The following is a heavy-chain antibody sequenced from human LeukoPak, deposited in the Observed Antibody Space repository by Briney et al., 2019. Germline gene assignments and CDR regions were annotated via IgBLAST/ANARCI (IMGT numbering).Heavy chain of an antibody. J-gene: IGHJ4*02. D-gene: IGHD3-22*01. Sequence: AGGSLRLSCAVSAFTVSRDYMRWVRQAPGKGLEWVSVIYSGGSVDYADFVKGRFIISRDNSRDTLYLQMNSLRAEETAVYYVALTARDSSGYRADYWGQGTLVTVSS. CDR1: AFTVSRDY. CDR2: IYSGGSV. CDR3: ALTARDSSGYRADY. V-gene: IGHV3-53*01.